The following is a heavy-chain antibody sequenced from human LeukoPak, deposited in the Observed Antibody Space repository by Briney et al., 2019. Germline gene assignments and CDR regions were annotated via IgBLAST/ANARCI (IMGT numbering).Heavy chain of an antibody. CDR2: IRYDGSNK. Sequence: AGGSLRLSCAASGFTFSSYGMHWVRQAPGKGLEWVAFIRYDGSNKYYADSVKGRFTISRDNSKNTLYPQMNSLRAEDTAVYYCAKGGITRFDYWGQGTLVTVSS. V-gene: IGHV3-30*02. D-gene: IGHD1-14*01. CDR3: AKGGITRFDY. J-gene: IGHJ4*02. CDR1: GFTFSSYG.